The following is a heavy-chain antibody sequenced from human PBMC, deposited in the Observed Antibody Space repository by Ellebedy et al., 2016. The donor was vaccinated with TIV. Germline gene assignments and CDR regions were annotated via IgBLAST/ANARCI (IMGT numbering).Heavy chain of an antibody. Sequence: GESLKISCAASGFTFSDFAMSWVRQAPGKGLEWVSSISGGGGGTFFADSVKGRFIVSRDNALNTLYLQMDSLRVDDTAVYFCAKDIGSKPYYYYGMEVWGQGTTVTVSS. J-gene: IGHJ6*02. CDR2: ISGGGGGT. D-gene: IGHD2-2*03. CDR3: AKDIGSKPYYYYGMEV. CDR1: GFTFSDFA. V-gene: IGHV3-23*01.